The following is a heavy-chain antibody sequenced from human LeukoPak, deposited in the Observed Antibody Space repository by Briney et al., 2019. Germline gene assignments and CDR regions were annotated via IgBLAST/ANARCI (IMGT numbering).Heavy chain of an antibody. CDR2: ISSSSSYI. J-gene: IGHJ4*02. CDR1: GFTFSSYS. Sequence: GGSLRLSCAASGFTFSSYSMNWVRQAPGKGLEWVSSISSSSSYIYYADSVKGRFTISSDNSKNTVYLQMNSLKDEDTAVYYCARDAETSLANWGQGTLVTVSP. CDR3: ARDAETSLAN. D-gene: IGHD5-24*01. V-gene: IGHV3-21*01.